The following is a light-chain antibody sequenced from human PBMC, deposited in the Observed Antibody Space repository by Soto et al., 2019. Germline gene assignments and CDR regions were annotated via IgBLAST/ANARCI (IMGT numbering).Light chain of an antibody. Sequence: IRMTQSPSSLSASVGDIVTFTCRASEDISSYLVWYQQKPGAAPKLLIYAASALHSGVPSRFSGSGSGTDFTLTISSLHPEDFAVYFCQQFKNYPITFGQGTRLEIK. CDR3: QQFKNYPIT. V-gene: IGKV1-9*01. CDR2: AAS. CDR1: EDISSY. J-gene: IGKJ5*01.